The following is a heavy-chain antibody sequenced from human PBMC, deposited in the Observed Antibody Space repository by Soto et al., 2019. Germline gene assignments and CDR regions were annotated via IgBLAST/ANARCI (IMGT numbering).Heavy chain of an antibody. J-gene: IGHJ4*02. CDR3: ARRGTLGYCSGGSCYSKGIGSNFDY. CDR1: GGSFSGYY. D-gene: IGHD2-15*01. V-gene: IGHV4-34*01. Sequence: PSETLSLTCAVYGGSFSGYYWSWIRQPPGKGLEWIGEINHSGITNYNPSLKSRVTISVDTSKNQFSLKLSPVTAADTAVYYCARRGTLGYCSGGSCYSKGIGSNFDYWGQGTLVTVSS. CDR2: INHSGIT.